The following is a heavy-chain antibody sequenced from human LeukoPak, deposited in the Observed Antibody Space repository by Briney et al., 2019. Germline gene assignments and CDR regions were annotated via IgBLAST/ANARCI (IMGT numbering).Heavy chain of an antibody. CDR3: ARVDTSGGSACLDY. CDR1: GGSISSYY. CDR2: IYYSGST. Sequence: SETLSLTCTVSGGSISSYYWSWIRQPPGKGLEWIGYIYYSGSTNYNPSLKSRVTISVDTSKNQFSLKLSSVTAADTAVYYCARVDTSGGSACLDYWGQGTLVTVSS. V-gene: IGHV4-59*12. J-gene: IGHJ4*02. D-gene: IGHD3-10*01.